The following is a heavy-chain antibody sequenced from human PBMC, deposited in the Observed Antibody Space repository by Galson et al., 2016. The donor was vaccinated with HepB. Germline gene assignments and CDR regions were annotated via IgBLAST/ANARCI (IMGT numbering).Heavy chain of an antibody. CDR1: GFTFSDYY. J-gene: IGHJ5*02. V-gene: IGHV3-11*06. CDR3: AGTRGLGPGGWFDP. Sequence: SLRLSCAASGFTFSDYYMSWIRQSPGKGLQWVSYISSKSDYTNYADSVKGRFTISRDSAKNSLYLQMNSLRAEDTAVYYCAGTRGLGPGGWFDPWGQGTLVTVSS. CDR2: ISSKSDYT.